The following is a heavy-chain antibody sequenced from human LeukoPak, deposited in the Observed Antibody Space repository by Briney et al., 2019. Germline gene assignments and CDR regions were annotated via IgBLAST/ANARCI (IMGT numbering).Heavy chain of an antibody. CDR3: TRWTDWYFDL. CDR1: AFTFSSYW. CDR2: IKEDGSDK. J-gene: IGHJ2*01. D-gene: IGHD3/OR15-3a*01. V-gene: IGHV3-7*01. Sequence: GGSLRLSCAASAFTFSSYWMSWVRQAPGKGLEWVANIKEDGSDKNYVDSVKGRFTISRDNAKNTLYLQMNSLRAADTAVYYCTRWTDWYFDLWGRGTLVPVSS.